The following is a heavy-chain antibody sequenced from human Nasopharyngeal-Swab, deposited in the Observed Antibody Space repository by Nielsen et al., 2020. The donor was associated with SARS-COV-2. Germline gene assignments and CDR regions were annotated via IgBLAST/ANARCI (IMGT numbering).Heavy chain of an antibody. CDR1: GGSFSGYY. J-gene: IGHJ6*02. CDR2: INHSGST. CDR3: ASLLNPILTGYYYYYYGMDV. Sequence: GSLRLSCAVYGGSFSGYYWSWIRQPPGKGLEWIGEINHSGSTNYNPSLKSRVTISVDTSKNQFSLKLGSVTAADTAVYYCASLLNPILTGYYYYYYGMDVWGQGTTVTVSS. V-gene: IGHV4-34*01. D-gene: IGHD3-9*01.